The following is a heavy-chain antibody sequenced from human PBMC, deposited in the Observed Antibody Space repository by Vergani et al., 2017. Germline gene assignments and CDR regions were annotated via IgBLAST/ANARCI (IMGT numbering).Heavy chain of an antibody. Sequence: QVQLVQSGAEVKKPGASVKVSCKASGYTFTSYDINWVRQATGQGLEWMGWMNPNSCNTGYAQKFQGRVTMTRNTSISTAYMELSSLRSEDTAVYYCARAWYSSSWHYYYYYYYMDVWGKGTTVTVSS. CDR2: MNPNSCNT. J-gene: IGHJ6*03. CDR3: ARAWYSSSWHYYYYYYYMDV. V-gene: IGHV1-8*01. D-gene: IGHD6-13*01. CDR1: GYTFTSYD.